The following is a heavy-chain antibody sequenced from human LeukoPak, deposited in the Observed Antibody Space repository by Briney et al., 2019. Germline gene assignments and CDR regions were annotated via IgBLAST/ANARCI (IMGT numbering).Heavy chain of an antibody. J-gene: IGHJ4*01. D-gene: IGHD6-13*01. CDR3: ARDGTAAALYFDL. CDR2: IRQDGGEK. CDR1: GFTFTDYW. V-gene: IGHV3-7*01. Sequence: PGGSLRLSCAVSGFTFTDYWMNWVRQAPGKGLEWVASIRQDGGEKYYVDSVKGRFTISRDNTKNSLYLQMSALRAEDTSIYYCARDGTAAALYFDLWGQGTLVTVSS.